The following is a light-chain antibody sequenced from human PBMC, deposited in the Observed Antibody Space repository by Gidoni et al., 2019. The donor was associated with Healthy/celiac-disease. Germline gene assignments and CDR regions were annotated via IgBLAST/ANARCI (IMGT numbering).Light chain of an antibody. CDR2: DAS. Sequence: AIQLTQSPSSLSASVGDRVTITCRASQGISSALAWYQQKPGKAPKLLIYDASSLESGVPSRFSGSGSGTVFTLTISSLQPEDFATYYCQQFNSYPRFGGGTKVEIK. CDR3: QQFNSYPR. V-gene: IGKV1-13*02. CDR1: QGISSA. J-gene: IGKJ4*01.